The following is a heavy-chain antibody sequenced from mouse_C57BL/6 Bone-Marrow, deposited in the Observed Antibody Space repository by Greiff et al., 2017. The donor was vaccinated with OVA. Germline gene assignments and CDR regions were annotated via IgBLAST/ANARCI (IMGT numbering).Heavy chain of an antibody. Sequence: VQLQQSGAELVRPGASVKLSCTASGFNIKDDYMHWVKQRPEQGLEWIGWIDPENGDTESASKFPGKATITADTSSNTAYLQLSRLTSEDTAFYYCTTGGNQSPYWYFDVWGTGTTVTVSS. CDR3: TTGGNQSPYWYFDV. J-gene: IGHJ1*03. CDR2: IDPENGDT. CDR1: GFNIKDDY. D-gene: IGHD2-1*01. V-gene: IGHV14-4*01.